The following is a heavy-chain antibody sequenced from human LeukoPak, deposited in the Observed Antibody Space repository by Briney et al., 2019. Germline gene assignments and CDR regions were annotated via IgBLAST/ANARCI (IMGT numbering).Heavy chain of an antibody. Sequence: PGGSLRLSCAASGFTFSSYAMSWVRQAPGKGLEWASAISGSGGSTYYADSVKGRFTISRDNSKNTLYLQMNSLRAEDTAVYYCAKGNSWSTPTPSGDYWGQGTLVTVSS. CDR2: ISGSGGST. J-gene: IGHJ4*02. CDR3: AKGNSWSTPTPSGDY. D-gene: IGHD6-13*01. CDR1: GFTFSSYA. V-gene: IGHV3-23*01.